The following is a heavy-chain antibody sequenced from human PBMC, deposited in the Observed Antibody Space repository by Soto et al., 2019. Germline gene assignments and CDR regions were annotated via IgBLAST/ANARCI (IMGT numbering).Heavy chain of an antibody. J-gene: IGHJ3*02. CDR1: GGSFSGYY. D-gene: IGHD2-2*01. CDR3: ARGGYCSSTSCFKAAFDI. V-gene: IGHV4-34*01. CDR2: INHSGST. Sequence: QVQLQQWGAGLLKPSETLSLTCAVYGGSFSGYYWSWIRQPPGKGLEWIGEINHSGSTNYNPSLKGRVTISVDTSKNQFSLKLSSVTAADTAVYYCARGGYCSSTSCFKAAFDIWGQGTMVTVSS.